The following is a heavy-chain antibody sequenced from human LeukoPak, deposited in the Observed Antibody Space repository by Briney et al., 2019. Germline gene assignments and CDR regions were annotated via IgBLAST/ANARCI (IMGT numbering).Heavy chain of an antibody. V-gene: IGHV1-8*01. Sequence: GASVKVSCKASGYIFTSYDINWVRQATGQGLEWMGWVNPTSGNTGYAQKFQGRVTMTRNTSINTAYMELSSLRSEDTAVYFCARWQSTYRSGSNWFDPWGQGTLVTVSS. CDR3: ARWQSTYRSGSNWFDP. CDR1: GYIFTSYD. CDR2: VNPTSGNT. D-gene: IGHD5-18*01. J-gene: IGHJ5*02.